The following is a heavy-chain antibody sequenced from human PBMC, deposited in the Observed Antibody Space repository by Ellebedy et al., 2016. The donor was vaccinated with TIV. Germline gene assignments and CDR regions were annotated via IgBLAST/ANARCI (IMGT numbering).Heavy chain of an antibody. CDR2: INTYNGNT. CDR1: GYTLFYYG. V-gene: IGHV1-18*04. Sequence: ASVKVSXXASGYTLFYYGINWVRQAPGQGLEWMGWINTYNGNTDYAQKFQGRVTMTTDTSTGTAYMELRSLTSDDTAVYYCARAPFKGSSGWHNPTYYYYHMDVWGSGTTVTVSS. D-gene: IGHD6-19*01. CDR3: ARAPFKGSSGWHNPTYYYYHMDV. J-gene: IGHJ6*03.